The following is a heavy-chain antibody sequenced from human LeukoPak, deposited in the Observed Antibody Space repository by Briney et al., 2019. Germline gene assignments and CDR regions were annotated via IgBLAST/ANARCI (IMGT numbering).Heavy chain of an antibody. CDR1: GGSISSYY. CDR2: IYYSGSP. V-gene: IGHV4-59*01. D-gene: IGHD3-9*01. CDR3: ARGFYDILTEFDP. J-gene: IGHJ5*02. Sequence: SETLSLTCTVSGGSISSYYWSWIRQPPGKGLEWIGYIYYSGSPNYNPSLKSRVTISVDTSKNQFSLKLSSVTAADTAVYYCARGFYDILTEFDPWGQGTLVTVSS.